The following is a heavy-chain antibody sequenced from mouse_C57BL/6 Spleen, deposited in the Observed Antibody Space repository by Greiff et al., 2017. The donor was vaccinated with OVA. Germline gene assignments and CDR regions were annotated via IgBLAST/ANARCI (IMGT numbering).Heavy chain of an antibody. D-gene: IGHD1-2*01. CDR2: IDLSDSYT. CDR3: ARRTSLLRYFDV. Sequence: QVQLQQPGAELVKPGASVKLSCKASGYTFTSYWMQWVKQRPGQGLEWIGEIDLSDSYTNYNQKFKGKATLTVDTSSSTAYMQLSSLTSEDSAVYYCARRTSLLRYFDVWGTGTTVTVSS. V-gene: IGHV1-50*01. CDR1: GYTFTSYW. J-gene: IGHJ1*03.